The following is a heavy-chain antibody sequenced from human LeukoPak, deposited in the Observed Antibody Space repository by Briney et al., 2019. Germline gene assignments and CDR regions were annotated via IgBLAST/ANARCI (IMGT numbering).Heavy chain of an antibody. CDR2: IKQDGSEK. J-gene: IGHJ6*03. CDR1: GFTFSSYW. V-gene: IGHV3-7*03. D-gene: IGHD1-26*01. Sequence: RPGGSLRLSCAASGFTFSSYWMSWVRQAPGKGLEWVANIKQDGSEKYYVDSVKGRFTISRDNAKNSLYLQMNTLRAEDAAVYYCARASGEGGSSLVYYYYSMDFWGKGTTVTVSS. CDR3: ARASGEGGSSLVYYYYSMDF.